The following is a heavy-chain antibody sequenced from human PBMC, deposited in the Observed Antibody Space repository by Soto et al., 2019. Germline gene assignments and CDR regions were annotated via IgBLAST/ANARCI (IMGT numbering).Heavy chain of an antibody. J-gene: IGHJ6*02. CDR1: GYTLTELS. CDR2: FDPEDGET. D-gene: IGHD3-3*01. CDR3: ARDLWRGNDCWRGYCLV. V-gene: IGHV1-24*01. Sequence: ASVKVSCKVSGYTLTELSMHWVRQAPGKGLEWMGGFDPEDGETIYAQKFQGRVTMTEDTSTDTAYMELSSLRSEDTAVYYCARDLWRGNDCWRGYCLVCGRGPTVTVS.